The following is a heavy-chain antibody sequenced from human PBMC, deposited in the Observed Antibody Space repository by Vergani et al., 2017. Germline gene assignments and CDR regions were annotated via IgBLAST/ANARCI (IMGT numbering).Heavy chain of an antibody. D-gene: IGHD3-10*01. CDR3: ASAGPSGSWFDP. CDR2: IIPILGIA. Sequence: QVQLVQSGAEVKKPGSSVKVSCKASGGTFSSYTISWVRQAPGQGLEWMGRIIPILGIANYAQKFQGRVTITADKSTSTAYMELSSLRSEDTAVYYCASAGPSGSWFDPWGKGPLVTVSS. V-gene: IGHV1-69*02. CDR1: GGTFSSYT. J-gene: IGHJ5*02.